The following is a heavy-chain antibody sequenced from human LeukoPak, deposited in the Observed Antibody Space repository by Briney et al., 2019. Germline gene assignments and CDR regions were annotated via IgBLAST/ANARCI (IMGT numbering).Heavy chain of an antibody. J-gene: IGHJ4*02. Sequence: PSETLSLTCAVYGGSFSGYYWGWIRQPPGKGLEWIGEINHSGSTNYNPSLKSRVTISVDTSKNQFSLKLSSVTAADTAVYYCARVGQLARGPNFDYWGQGTQVTVSS. CDR1: GGSFSGYY. V-gene: IGHV4-34*01. CDR2: INHSGST. D-gene: IGHD6-6*01. CDR3: ARVGQLARGPNFDY.